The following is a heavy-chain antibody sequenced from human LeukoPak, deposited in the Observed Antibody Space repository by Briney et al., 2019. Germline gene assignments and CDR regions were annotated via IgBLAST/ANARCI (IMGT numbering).Heavy chain of an antibody. CDR1: GGTFSSYA. Sequence: ASVKVSCKASGGTFSSYAISWVRQAPGQGLEWMGRIIPILGIANYAQKFQGRVTITADKSTSTAYMELSSLRFEDTAVYYCASLIVASRPYYYGMDVWGQGTTVTVS. CDR3: ASLIVASRPYYYGMDV. V-gene: IGHV1-69*04. J-gene: IGHJ6*02. D-gene: IGHD5-12*01. CDR2: IIPILGIA.